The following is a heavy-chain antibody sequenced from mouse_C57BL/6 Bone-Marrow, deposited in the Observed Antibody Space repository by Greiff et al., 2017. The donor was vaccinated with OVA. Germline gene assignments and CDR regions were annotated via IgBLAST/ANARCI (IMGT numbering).Heavy chain of an antibody. CDR1: GFNIKDDY. CDR3: TTSGRYAMDY. CDR2: IDPENGYT. V-gene: IGHV14-4*01. J-gene: IGHJ4*01. Sequence: EVQLQQPGAELVRPGASVKLSCTASGFNIKDDYMHWVKQRPEQGLEWIGWIDPENGYTEYASKFQGKATITADTSSNTAYLQLSSLTSEDAAVYYCTTSGRYAMDYWGQGTSVTVSS.